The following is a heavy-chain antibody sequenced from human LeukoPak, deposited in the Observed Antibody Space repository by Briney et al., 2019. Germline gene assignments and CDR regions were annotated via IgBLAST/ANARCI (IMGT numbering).Heavy chain of an antibody. CDR1: GFTVSSNY. Sequence: PGGSLRLSCAASGFTVSSNYMSWVRQAPGKGLEWVSVIYSGGGTYYADSVKGRFAISRDNSENTLYLQMNNLRAEDTAVYYCARPHNNSLDNAFDIWGQGTRVTVSS. CDR2: IYSGGGT. CDR3: ARPHNNSLDNAFDI. V-gene: IGHV3-53*01. J-gene: IGHJ3*02. D-gene: IGHD1/OR15-1a*01.